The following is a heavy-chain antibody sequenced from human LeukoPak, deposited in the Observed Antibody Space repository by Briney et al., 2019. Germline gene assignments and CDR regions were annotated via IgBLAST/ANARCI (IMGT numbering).Heavy chain of an antibody. CDR1: GITFSSYA. CDR2: ISASGHIS. CDR3: AKVPHSWGLFDP. Sequence: GGSLRLSCAASGITFSSYAISWVRQAPGKGLEWVSIISASGHISNYAESVKGRFTISRDNSKNTPYLQMDSLRTEDTAVYYCAKVPHSWGLFDPWGQGTLVTVSS. V-gene: IGHV3-23*01. J-gene: IGHJ5*02. D-gene: IGHD3-16*01.